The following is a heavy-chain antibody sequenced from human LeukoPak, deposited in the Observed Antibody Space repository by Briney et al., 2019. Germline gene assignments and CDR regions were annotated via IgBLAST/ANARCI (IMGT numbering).Heavy chain of an antibody. CDR3: TTLRTTTISTPAYWYFDL. V-gene: IGHV3-15*01. J-gene: IGHJ2*01. Sequence: PGGSLRLSCAASGFTFSDYYMSWIRQAPGKGLEWVGRIKSKTDDGAADYAAPVKGRFTISRDDSKNTLYLQMNSLKTDDTAVYYCTTLRTTTISTPAYWYFDLWGRGTLVTVSS. D-gene: IGHD4-11*01. CDR2: IKSKTDDGAA. CDR1: GFTFSDYY.